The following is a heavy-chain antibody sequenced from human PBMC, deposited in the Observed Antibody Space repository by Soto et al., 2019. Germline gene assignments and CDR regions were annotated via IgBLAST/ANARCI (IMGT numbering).Heavy chain of an antibody. Sequence: GSLRLSCAASGFTFSSFAMSWVRQAPGKGLEWVSAISASGGTTYYAVSVKGRFTISRDNSKNTLFLQMNSLRAEDTAIYFCAKDVSGTLGHSWGQGTLVTV. V-gene: IGHV3-23*01. CDR2: ISASGGTT. CDR3: AKDVSGTLGHS. J-gene: IGHJ4*02. CDR1: GFTFSSFA. D-gene: IGHD1-1*01.